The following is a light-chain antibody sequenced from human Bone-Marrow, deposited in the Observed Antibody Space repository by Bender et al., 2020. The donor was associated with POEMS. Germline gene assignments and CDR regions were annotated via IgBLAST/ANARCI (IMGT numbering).Light chain of an antibody. Sequence: SYVLTQPPSVSVAPGQTASITCWGDNIGSKTVHWYQQKPGQAPVLVVYDDSDRPSGIPERFSGSNSGNTATLTISRVEAGDEAHYYCQVWDSSSDHVIFGGGTQLTVL. CDR1: NIGSKT. CDR3: QVWDSSSDHVI. J-gene: IGLJ2*01. CDR2: DDS. V-gene: IGLV3-21*02.